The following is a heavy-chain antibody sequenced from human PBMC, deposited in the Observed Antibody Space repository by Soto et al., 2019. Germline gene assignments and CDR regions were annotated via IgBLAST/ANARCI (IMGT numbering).Heavy chain of an antibody. J-gene: IGHJ4*02. D-gene: IGHD3-10*01. V-gene: IGHV4-31*03. CDR3: ARGLTLVRGVIILRYFDS. CDR2: IYYSGNT. Sequence: SETLSLTCTVSGGSISGGGYYWSWIRQHPGKGLEWIGYIYYSGNTYYNPSLKSRVTISEDTSKNQFFLKLSSVTAADTAMYYCARGLTLVRGVIILRYFDSWGQGSLVTV. CDR1: GGSISGGGYY.